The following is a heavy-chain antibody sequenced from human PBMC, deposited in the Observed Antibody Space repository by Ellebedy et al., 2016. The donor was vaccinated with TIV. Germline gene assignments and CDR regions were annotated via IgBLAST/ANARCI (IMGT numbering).Heavy chain of an antibody. D-gene: IGHD2-2*01. CDR1: GFTFSSYS. J-gene: IGHJ5*02. CDR2: ISSSSSYI. CDR3: ARERVRDIVVVPAGNLFDP. Sequence: GGSLRLXXAASGFTFSSYSMNWVRQAPGKGLEWVSSISSSSSYIYYADSVKGRFTISRDNAKNSLYLQMNSLRAEDTAVHYCARERVRDIVVVPAGNLFDPWGQGTLVTVSS. V-gene: IGHV3-21*01.